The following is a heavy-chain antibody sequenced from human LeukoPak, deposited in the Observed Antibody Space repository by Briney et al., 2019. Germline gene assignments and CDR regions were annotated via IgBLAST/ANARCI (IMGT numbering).Heavy chain of an antibody. CDR1: EFTFSNYA. V-gene: IGHV3-30*18. CDR3: AKDRSGEYTWDY. Sequence: PGGSLRLSCAASEFTFSNYAMTWVRQAPGKGLEWVAFISYGGSVKYYIDSVKGRFTISRDNSKNTMYLEMNSLRGEDTAVYYCAKDRSGEYTWDYWGQGTLVTVSS. CDR2: ISYGGSVK. J-gene: IGHJ4*02. D-gene: IGHD4-17*01.